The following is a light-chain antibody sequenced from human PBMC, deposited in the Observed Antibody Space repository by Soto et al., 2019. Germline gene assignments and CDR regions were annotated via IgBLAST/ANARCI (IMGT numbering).Light chain of an antibody. J-gene: IGKJ5*01. CDR2: DAS. CDR3: QQRSNWPFT. Sequence: EFVLTQSPGTLSLSPGERATLSCRASQTVSSYLAWYQQKPGQAPRLLIYDASNRATGIPARFSGSGSGTDFTLTISSLEPEDFAVYYCQQRSNWPFTFGQGTRLEIK. CDR1: QTVSSY. V-gene: IGKV3-11*01.